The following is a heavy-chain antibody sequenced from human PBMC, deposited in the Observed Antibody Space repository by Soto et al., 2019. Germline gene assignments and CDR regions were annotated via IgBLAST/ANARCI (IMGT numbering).Heavy chain of an antibody. J-gene: IGHJ4*02. CDR2: ISSNSRTI. CDR1: GFAFDYYN. CDR3: PRDGGGGDRSDF. Sequence: GGSLRLSCEASGFAFDYYNMNWVRQAPGKGLEWLSYISSNSRTIYYADSVKGRFTISRDNAKNSVYLQLYSLRDEDTAVYYCPRDGGGGDRSDFWGQGTLVTVSS. V-gene: IGHV3-48*02. D-gene: IGHD2-21*01.